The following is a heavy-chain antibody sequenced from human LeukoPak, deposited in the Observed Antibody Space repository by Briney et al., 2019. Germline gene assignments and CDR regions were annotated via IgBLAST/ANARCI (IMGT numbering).Heavy chain of an antibody. Sequence: PGGSLRLSCAASGFTFSNYAMHWVRRAPGKGLEWVAVISSDGSLKCYEDSVKGRFTISRDNSKNTLYLQLSRLRGEDTAVYFCGRRRQQLIDYWGQGALVTVAS. CDR2: ISSDGSLK. D-gene: IGHD6-13*01. CDR3: GRRRQQLIDY. J-gene: IGHJ4*02. V-gene: IGHV3-30-3*01. CDR1: GFTFSNYA.